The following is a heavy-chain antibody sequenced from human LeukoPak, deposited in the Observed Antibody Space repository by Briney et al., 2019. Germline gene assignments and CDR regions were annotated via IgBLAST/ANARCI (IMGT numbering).Heavy chain of an antibody. Sequence: GGSLRLSCVASRFTFSTYSMSLVRQAPGKGLQWVSSISGSSSFISYADSVKGRFTISRDNAKNSLYLQMNSLRAEDTAVYYCARDLTQGGTRFGNFDPWGQGTLVTVSS. CDR2: ISGSSSFI. CDR1: RFTFSTYS. J-gene: IGHJ5*02. CDR3: ARDLTQGGTRFGNFDP. V-gene: IGHV3-21*01. D-gene: IGHD3-9*01.